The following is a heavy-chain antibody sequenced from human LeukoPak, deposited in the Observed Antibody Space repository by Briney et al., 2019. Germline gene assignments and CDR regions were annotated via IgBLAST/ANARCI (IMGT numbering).Heavy chain of an antibody. V-gene: IGHV1-18*01. CDR3: AVRNTSSWSPFDF. D-gene: IGHD6-13*01. J-gene: IGHJ4*02. CDR1: GYTFTNSG. Sequence: GAAVKVSCKASGYTFTNSGISWVRQAPGQGLEWMGWISAYNGDTNYAPKLQGRVTMTTDTSTSTAYMELRSLRSDDTAIYYCAVRNTSSWSPFDFWGQGTLVTVSS. CDR2: ISAYNGDT.